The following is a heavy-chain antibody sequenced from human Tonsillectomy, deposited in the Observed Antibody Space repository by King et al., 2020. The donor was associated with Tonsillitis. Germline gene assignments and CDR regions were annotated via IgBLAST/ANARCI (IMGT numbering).Heavy chain of an antibody. D-gene: IGHD2-15*01. CDR1: GGSFSDYY. J-gene: IGHJ6*03. V-gene: IGHV4-34*01. Sequence: VQLQQWGAGLLKPSETLSLTCAVYGGSFSDYYWIWIRQPPGRGLEWIGEINHSGSTNYNPSLKSRVTILVDTSKNQFSLKLSPVTAADTAVYYCARGEGVAATDYYYYMDVWGKGTTVAVSS. CDR3: ARGEGVAATDYYYYMDV. CDR2: INHSGST.